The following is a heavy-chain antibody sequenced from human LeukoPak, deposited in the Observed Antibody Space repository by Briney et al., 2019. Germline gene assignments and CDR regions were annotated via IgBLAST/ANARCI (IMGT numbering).Heavy chain of an antibody. CDR1: GGSISTHY. V-gene: IGHV4-59*11. CDR2: ISYSGST. CDR3: ARVGYYDYHGRGWFDP. D-gene: IGHD3-22*01. J-gene: IGHJ5*02. Sequence: SSETLSLTCTVSGGSISTHYWSWIRQPPGKGLEWIGYISYSGSTNYNPSLKSRATISIDTSKNQFSLKVIFVTAADAAVYFCARVGYYDYHGRGWFDPWGQGTLVTVSS.